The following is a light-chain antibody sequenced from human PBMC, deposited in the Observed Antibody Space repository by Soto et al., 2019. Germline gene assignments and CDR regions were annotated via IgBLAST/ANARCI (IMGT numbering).Light chain of an antibody. J-gene: IGKJ5*01. CDR1: QSVRSN. CDR2: DGS. Sequence: EIGMTQSPDTVYVCPGERATLSCRASQSVRSNLAWYQHKPGQAPRLLIYDGSTRALGIPARFGGSESGTEFTLTISSLQSEDFAVYFCQQYDDWPITFGQGTRLAI. CDR3: QQYDDWPIT. V-gene: IGKV3-15*01.